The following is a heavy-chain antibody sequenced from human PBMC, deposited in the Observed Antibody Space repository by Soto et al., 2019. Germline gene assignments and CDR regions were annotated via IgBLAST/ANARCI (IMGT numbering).Heavy chain of an antibody. J-gene: IGHJ4*02. D-gene: IGHD5-18*01. Sequence: VGSLRLSCAASGFIFSNYGMHWVRQAPGKGLEWVAVVSSAGSTKYYADSVKGRFTISRDNSKNTVFLQMNSLRAEDTAVYYCAKDLGYSYGGFFDYWGQGTLVTVSS. CDR2: VSSAGSTK. CDR3: AKDLGYSYGGFFDY. V-gene: IGHV3-30*18. CDR1: GFIFSNYG.